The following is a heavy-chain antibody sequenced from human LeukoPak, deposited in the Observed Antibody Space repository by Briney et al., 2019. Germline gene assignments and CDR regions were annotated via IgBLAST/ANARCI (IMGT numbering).Heavy chain of an antibody. D-gene: IGHD1-26*01. CDR1: GGSISSSSYY. V-gene: IGHV4-39*01. Sequence: SETLSLTCTVSGGSISSSSYYWVWIRQPPGKGLEWIGSICYSGSAYYNPSLKSRVTISVDTSKNQFSLKLSSVTAADTAVYYCARLEVGGHFDYWGQGTLVTVSS. J-gene: IGHJ4*02. CDR2: ICYSGSA. CDR3: ARLEVGGHFDY.